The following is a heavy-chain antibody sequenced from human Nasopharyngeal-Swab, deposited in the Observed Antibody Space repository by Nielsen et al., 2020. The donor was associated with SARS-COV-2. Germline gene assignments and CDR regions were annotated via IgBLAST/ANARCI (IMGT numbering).Heavy chain of an antibody. J-gene: IGHJ4*02. CDR1: GLTLSTYD. CDR3: ARETHGSGSYVNFDY. Sequence: GESLKISCAASGLTLSTYDMHWVRQAPGKGLEWVAHIWSDGVNKYYVDSVKGRFTISRDNSDNTLYLQMDRLRGEDMAVYYCARETHGSGSYVNFDYWGQGTLVAVSS. CDR2: IWSDGVNK. D-gene: IGHD3-10*01. V-gene: IGHV3-33*01.